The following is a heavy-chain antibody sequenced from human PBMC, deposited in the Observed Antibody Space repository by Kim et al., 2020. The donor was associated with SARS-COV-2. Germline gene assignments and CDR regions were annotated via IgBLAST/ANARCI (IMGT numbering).Heavy chain of an antibody. Sequence: ASVKVSCKASGYTFTSYGISWVRQAPGQGLEWMGWISAYNGNTNYAQKLQGRVTMTTDTSTSTAYMELRSLRSDDTAVYYCAREAGTYSGYDLGTEFDYWGQGTLVTVSS. V-gene: IGHV1-18*01. D-gene: IGHD5-12*01. J-gene: IGHJ4*02. CDR1: GYTFTSYG. CDR3: AREAGTYSGYDLGTEFDY. CDR2: ISAYNGNT.